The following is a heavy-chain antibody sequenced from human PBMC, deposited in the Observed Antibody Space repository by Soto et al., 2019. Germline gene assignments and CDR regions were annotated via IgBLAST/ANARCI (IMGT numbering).Heavy chain of an antibody. CDR2: IWYDGSNK. CDR3: AREVDTAMAPNAFDI. V-gene: IGHV3-33*01. J-gene: IGHJ3*02. CDR1: GFIFISYG. Sequence: GGSLRLSCAASGFIFISYGMHWVRQAPGKGLEWVGVIWYDGSNKKYADSVKGRFTISRDNSKNTLYLQMNSLRAEDTAVYYCAREVDTAMAPNAFDIWGQGTMVTVSS. D-gene: IGHD5-18*01.